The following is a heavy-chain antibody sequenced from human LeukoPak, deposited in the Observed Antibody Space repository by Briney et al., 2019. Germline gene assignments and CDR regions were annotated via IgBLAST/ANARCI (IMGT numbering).Heavy chain of an antibody. J-gene: IGHJ4*02. V-gene: IGHV3-66*04. CDR2: IYSGGST. D-gene: IGHD3-22*01. CDR1: GFTVSINY. Sequence: GGSLRLSCAASGFTVSINYMSWVRQAPGKGLEWVSVIYSGGSTYYADSVKGRFTISRDNSKNTLYLQMNSLRAEDTAVYYCARHYYDSSGYYLAYFDYWGQGTLVTVSS. CDR3: ARHYYDSSGYYLAYFDY.